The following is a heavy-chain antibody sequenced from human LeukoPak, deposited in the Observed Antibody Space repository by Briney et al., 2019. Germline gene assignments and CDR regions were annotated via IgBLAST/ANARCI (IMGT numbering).Heavy chain of an antibody. CDR2: IIPIFGTA. Sequence: SVKVSCKSSGGTLSSYAIIWVRQAPGQGLEWMGGIIPIFGTANYAQKFQGRVTITADESTSTAYMEPSSLRSEDTAVYYCARGPWYNRMDVWGQGTTVTVSS. V-gene: IGHV1-69*01. CDR1: GGTLSSYA. CDR3: ARGPWYNRMDV. J-gene: IGHJ6*02.